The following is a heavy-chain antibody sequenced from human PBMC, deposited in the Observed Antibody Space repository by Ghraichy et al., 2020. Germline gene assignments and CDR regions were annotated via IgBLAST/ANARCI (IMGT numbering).Heavy chain of an antibody. D-gene: IGHD3-10*01. CDR3: AKLLGGFMVRGVIITFGLLPMDV. CDR1: GFTFSSYA. V-gene: IGHV3-23*01. Sequence: GGSLRLSCAASGFTFSSYAMSWVRQAPGKGLEWVSAISGSGGSTYYADSVKGRFTISRDNSKNTLYLQMNSLRAEDTAVYYCAKLLGGFMVRGVIITFGLLPMDVWGKGTTVTVSS. J-gene: IGHJ6*03. CDR2: ISGSGGST.